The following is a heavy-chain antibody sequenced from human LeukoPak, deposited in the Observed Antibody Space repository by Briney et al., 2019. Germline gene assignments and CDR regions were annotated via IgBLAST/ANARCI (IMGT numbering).Heavy chain of an antibody. CDR2: ITGSGGST. V-gene: IGHV3-23*01. Sequence: GGSLRLSCAASGFTFSTSGMSWVRQAPGKGLEWVSTITGSGGSTYYADSVKGRFTISRDNSKSTLYLQMSSLRAEDTAVYYCAKQYYYDSSGYWRYDAFDIWGQGTMVTVSS. J-gene: IGHJ3*02. D-gene: IGHD3-22*01. CDR1: GFTFSTSG. CDR3: AKQYYYDSSGYWRYDAFDI.